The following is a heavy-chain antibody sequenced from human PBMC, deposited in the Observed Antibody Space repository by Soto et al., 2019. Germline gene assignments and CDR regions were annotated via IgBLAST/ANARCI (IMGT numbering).Heavy chain of an antibody. CDR1: GFTFTSSA. Sequence: QMQLVQSGPEVKKPGTSVKVSCKASGFTFTSSAVQWVRQARGQRLEWIGWIVVGSGNTNYAQKFQERVTITRDMSTSTDYMELSSLGSEDTAVYYCAASLGSYYRGGRVYWGQGTLVTVSS. J-gene: IGHJ4*02. D-gene: IGHD1-26*01. V-gene: IGHV1-58*01. CDR2: IVVGSGNT. CDR3: AASLGSYYRGGRVY.